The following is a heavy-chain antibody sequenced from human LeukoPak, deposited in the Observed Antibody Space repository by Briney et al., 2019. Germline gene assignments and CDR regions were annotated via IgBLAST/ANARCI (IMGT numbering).Heavy chain of an antibody. CDR2: ISGGGGST. Sequence: GGSLRLSCTASGFTFSNYGMSWLRQAPGKGLEWVSSISGGGGSTYYADSVKGRFTISRDNSKNTLYLLVNGLRAEDTAVYYCAKELARVGYWGQGTRVTVSS. V-gene: IGHV3-23*01. CDR3: AKELARVGY. CDR1: GFTFSNYG. J-gene: IGHJ4*02.